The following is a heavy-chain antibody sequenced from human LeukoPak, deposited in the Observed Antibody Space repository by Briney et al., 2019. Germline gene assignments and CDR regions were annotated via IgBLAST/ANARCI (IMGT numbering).Heavy chain of an antibody. CDR3: AREEAGTTDFDY. V-gene: IGHV1-2*04. CDR1: GYTFTSYY. CDR2: INPNSGGT. Sequence: GASVKVSCKASGYTFTSYYMHWVRQAPGQGLEWMGWINPNSGGTNYAQKFQGWVTMTRDTSISTAYMELSKLRSDDTAVYYCAREEAGTTDFDYWGQGTLVTVSS. J-gene: IGHJ4*02. D-gene: IGHD1-1*01.